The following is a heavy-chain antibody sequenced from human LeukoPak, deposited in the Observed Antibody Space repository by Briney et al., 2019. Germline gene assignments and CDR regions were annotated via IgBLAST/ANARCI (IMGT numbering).Heavy chain of an antibody. V-gene: IGHV3-7*01. CDR3: ARIIAAAGLVDY. D-gene: IGHD6-13*01. CDR2: IKQDGSEK. J-gene: IGHJ4*02. CDR1: GFTFSDYW. Sequence: GGSLRLSCAASGFTFSDYWMSWVRQAPGKGLEWVANIKQDGSEKYYVDSVKGRFTISRDNAKNSLYLQMNSLRAEDTAVYYCARIIAAAGLVDYWGQGTLVTVSS.